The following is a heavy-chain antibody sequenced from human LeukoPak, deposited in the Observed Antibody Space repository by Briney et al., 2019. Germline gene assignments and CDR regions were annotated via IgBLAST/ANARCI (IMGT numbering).Heavy chain of an antibody. CDR3: ARGRYYGDGDYFDY. CDR1: GFTFSSYS. CDR2: ISSSSSTI. D-gene: IGHD1-26*01. Sequence: GGSLRLSCAASGFTFSSYSMNWVRQAPGKGLEWVPYISSSSSTIYYADSVKGRFTISRDNAKNSLYLQMNSLRAEDTAVYYCARGRYYGDGDYFDYWGQGTLVTVSS. V-gene: IGHV3-48*01. J-gene: IGHJ4*02.